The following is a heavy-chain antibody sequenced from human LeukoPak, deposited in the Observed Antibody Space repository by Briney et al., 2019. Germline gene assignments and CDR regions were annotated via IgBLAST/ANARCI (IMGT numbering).Heavy chain of an antibody. CDR2: IKQDGSEN. Sequence: PGGSLRLSCAASGFTFSTYWMSWVRQAPGKGLEWVANIKQDGSENYYVESVKGRFTISRDNAKNSLSLQMNSLRAEDTAVYYCAKYHYGSGTSLGYWGQGTLVTVSS. J-gene: IGHJ4*02. V-gene: IGHV3-7*01. CDR1: GFTFSTYW. D-gene: IGHD3-10*01. CDR3: AKYHYGSGTSLGY.